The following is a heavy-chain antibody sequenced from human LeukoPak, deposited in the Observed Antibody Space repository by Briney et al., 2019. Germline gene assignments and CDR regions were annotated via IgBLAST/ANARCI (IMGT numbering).Heavy chain of an antibody. CDR3: ARECSSTSCPP. Sequence: GGSLRLSCAASGFIFSSYSMNWVRQAPGKGLEWVAVIWYDGSNKYYADSVKGRFTISRDNSKNTLYLQMNSLRAEDTAVYYCARECSSTSCPPWGQGTLVTVSS. V-gene: IGHV3-33*08. J-gene: IGHJ5*02. D-gene: IGHD2-2*01. CDR1: GFIFSSYS. CDR2: IWYDGSNK.